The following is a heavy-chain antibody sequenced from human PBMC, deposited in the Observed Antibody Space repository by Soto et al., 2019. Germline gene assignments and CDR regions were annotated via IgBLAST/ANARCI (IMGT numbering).Heavy chain of an antibody. CDR3: ARAYSLDYYDSSGYYYEGAFDI. CDR1: GGSISSYY. D-gene: IGHD3-22*01. CDR2: IYYSGST. J-gene: IGHJ3*02. V-gene: IGHV4-59*01. Sequence: PSETLSLTCADSGGSISSYYWSWIRQPPGKGLEWIGYIYYSGSTNYNPSLKSRVTISVDTSKNQFSLKLSSVTAADTAVYYCARAYSLDYYDSSGYYYEGAFDIWGQGTMVTV.